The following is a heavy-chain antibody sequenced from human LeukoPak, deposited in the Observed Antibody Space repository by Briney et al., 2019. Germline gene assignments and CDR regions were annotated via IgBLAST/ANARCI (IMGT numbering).Heavy chain of an antibody. CDR1: GYTFTSYD. J-gene: IGHJ4*02. D-gene: IGHD1-26*01. CDR2: MNPNSGNT. V-gene: IGHV1-8*01. CDR3: ARVLTGRVSYLGGLGY. Sequence: ASVTVSFTASGYTFTSYDINWVRQAPGQGLEWMGWMNPNSGNTGYAQKFQGRVTMTRNTSISTAYMELSSLRSEDTAVYYCARVLTGRVSYLGGLGYGGQGTLVTVSS.